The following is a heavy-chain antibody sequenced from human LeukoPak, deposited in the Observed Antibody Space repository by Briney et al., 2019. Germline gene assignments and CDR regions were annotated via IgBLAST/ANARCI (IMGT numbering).Heavy chain of an antibody. CDR2: TSGNGRFT. Sequence: GGSLRLSCAASGFIFRDYGIHWVRQAPGKGLEWLSVTSGNGRFTDYADSVKGRFTISRDNSKNSLFLQIHSVRTEDTAFYYCAKEQRPDSFSDFDYWGQGTLVTVSS. V-gene: IGHV3-43*02. CDR3: AKEQRPDSFSDFDY. J-gene: IGHJ4*02. D-gene: IGHD6-25*01. CDR1: GFIFRDYG.